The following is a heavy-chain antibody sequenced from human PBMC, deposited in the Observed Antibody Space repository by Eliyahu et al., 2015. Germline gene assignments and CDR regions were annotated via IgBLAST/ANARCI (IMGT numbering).Heavy chain of an antibody. CDR2: ITGNGDKT. CDR3: VKGGGX. V-gene: IGHV3-64D*06. Sequence: EVQLVESGGGLVQPGGSXRXSXSASGFSFSSFSMHWARQAPGKGLEFVSDITGNGDKTYYADSVEGRFTISRDNSKSMLYLQMSSLRTEDTAMYYCVKGGGXWGQGTMVTVSS. J-gene: IGHJ3*01. CDR1: GFSFSSFS. D-gene: IGHD3-16*01.